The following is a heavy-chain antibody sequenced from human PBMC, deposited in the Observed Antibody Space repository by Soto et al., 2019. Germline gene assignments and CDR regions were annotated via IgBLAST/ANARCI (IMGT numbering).Heavy chain of an antibody. CDR1: GFTFSDYY. V-gene: IGHV3-11*05. CDR3: ARGVRYYSSEKPANFDY. D-gene: IGHD3-10*01. J-gene: IGHJ4*02. CDR2: ISVSSTYA. Sequence: QVQLLESGGGLVKPGGSLRLSCAASGFTFSDYYMSWIRQAPGTGLECVAYISVSSTYANYADSVEGRFTISRDNAENSLFLQMNSLRADDTAVYYCARGVRYYSSEKPANFDYWGQGALVTVSS.